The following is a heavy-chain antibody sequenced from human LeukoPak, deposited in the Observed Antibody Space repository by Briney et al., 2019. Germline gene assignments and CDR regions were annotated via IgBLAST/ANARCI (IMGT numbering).Heavy chain of an antibody. Sequence: SETLSLTCTVSGGSISSGGYYWSWIRQHPGKGLEWIGYIYYSGSTYYNPSLKSRVTISVDTSKNQFSLQLNSVTPEDTAAYYCTRDLDGFEYWGQGTLVTVSS. V-gene: IGHV4-31*03. CDR2: IYYSGST. J-gene: IGHJ4*02. CDR1: GGSISSGGYY. CDR3: TRDLDGFEY.